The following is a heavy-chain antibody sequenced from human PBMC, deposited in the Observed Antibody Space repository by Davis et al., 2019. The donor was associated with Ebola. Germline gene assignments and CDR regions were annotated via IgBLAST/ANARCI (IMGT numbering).Heavy chain of an antibody. D-gene: IGHD5-18*01. Sequence: GESLKISCAASGFTFSSYSMNWVRQAPGKGLEWVSYISSSSSTIYYADSVKGRFTISRDNAKNSLYLQMNSLRDEDTAVYYCAGTGYSYGGNWFDPWGQGTLVTVSS. CDR2: ISSSSSTI. CDR1: GFTFSSYS. CDR3: AGTGYSYGGNWFDP. V-gene: IGHV3-48*02. J-gene: IGHJ5*02.